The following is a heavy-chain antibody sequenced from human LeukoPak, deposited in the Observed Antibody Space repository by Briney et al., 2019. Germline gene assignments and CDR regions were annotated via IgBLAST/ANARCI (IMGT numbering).Heavy chain of an antibody. CDR3: AKPSRDFDSSGYSHFDY. CDR1: GFTFSNYG. CDR2: ISDSGGST. D-gene: IGHD3-22*01. Sequence: GGSLRLSCTASGFTFSNYGMNWVRQAPGKGLEWVSGISDSGGSTYNADSVKGRFTISRDNSKNTLYLQMHSLRAEDTAIYYCAKPSRDFDSSGYSHFDYWGQGTLVTVSS. V-gene: IGHV3-23*01. J-gene: IGHJ4*02.